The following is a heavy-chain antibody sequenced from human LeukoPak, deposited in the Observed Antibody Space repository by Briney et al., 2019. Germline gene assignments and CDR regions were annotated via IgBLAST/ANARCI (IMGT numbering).Heavy chain of an antibody. Sequence: GESLKISCKGSGYSFTSYWIGWVRQMPGKGLEWMGIIYPGDSDTRYSPSFQGQVTISADKSISTAYLQWSSLKASDTAMYYCARHGRGYCTSTSCCTHGMDVWGQGTTVTVSS. J-gene: IGHJ6*02. D-gene: IGHD2-2*02. CDR1: GYSFTSYW. V-gene: IGHV5-51*01. CDR2: IYPGDSDT. CDR3: ARHGRGYCTSTSCCTHGMDV.